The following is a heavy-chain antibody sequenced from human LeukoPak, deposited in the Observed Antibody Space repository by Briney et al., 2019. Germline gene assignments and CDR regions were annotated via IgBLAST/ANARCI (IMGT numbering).Heavy chain of an antibody. D-gene: IGHD3-22*01. Sequence: PGGSLRLSWAASGFTFSSYGMHWVRQAPGKGLEWVAFIRYDGSNKYYADSVKGRFTISRDNSKNTLYLQMNSLRAEDTAVYYCAKDGRMGDSSGYYYSASAFDIWGQGTMVTVSS. CDR3: AKDGRMGDSSGYYYSASAFDI. J-gene: IGHJ3*02. CDR1: GFTFSSYG. V-gene: IGHV3-30*02. CDR2: IRYDGSNK.